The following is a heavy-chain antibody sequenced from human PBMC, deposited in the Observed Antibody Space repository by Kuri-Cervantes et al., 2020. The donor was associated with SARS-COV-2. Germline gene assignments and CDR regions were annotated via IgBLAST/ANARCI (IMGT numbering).Heavy chain of an antibody. Sequence: GGSLRLSCAASGFTFSNSDMNWVRRAPGKGLEWVSGVSWNGSRTNSADSVKGRFIISRDNSRNFLYQQMNSLRPEDVAVYYCVRRGGEISMVVVVITIPYYYYYYGMDVWGQGTTVTVSS. V-gene: IGHV3-19*01. CDR1: GFTFSNSD. D-gene: IGHD3-22*01. CDR2: VSWNGSRT. CDR3: VRRGGEISMVVVVITIPYYYYYYGMDV. J-gene: IGHJ6*02.